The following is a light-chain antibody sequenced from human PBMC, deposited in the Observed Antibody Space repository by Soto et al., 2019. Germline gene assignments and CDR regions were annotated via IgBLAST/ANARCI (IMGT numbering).Light chain of an antibody. V-gene: IGKV1-6*02. CDR1: QGIRNN. CDR3: LQDYTFPWT. CDR2: AAS. Sequence: AIQMTQSPSSLSASVGDRVTITCRASQGIRNNLGWYQQKQGKAPKFLIYAASSLQSGVPSRFSGSGSGTDFTLTISTLQPEDFATYYCLQDYTFPWTFGQGTKVEIK. J-gene: IGKJ1*01.